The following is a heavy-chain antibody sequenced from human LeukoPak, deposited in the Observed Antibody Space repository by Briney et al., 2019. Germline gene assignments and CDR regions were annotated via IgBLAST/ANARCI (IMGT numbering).Heavy chain of an antibody. D-gene: IGHD3-9*01. CDR2: ISGSGGST. Sequence: GGSLRLSCAASGFAFSSYAMSWVRQAPGKGLEWVSAISGSGGSTYYADSVKGRFTISRDNSKNTLYLQMNSLRAEDTAVYYCAKSLDILTGYFDYWGQGTLVTVSS. CDR3: AKSLDILTGYFDY. V-gene: IGHV3-23*01. J-gene: IGHJ4*02. CDR1: GFAFSSYA.